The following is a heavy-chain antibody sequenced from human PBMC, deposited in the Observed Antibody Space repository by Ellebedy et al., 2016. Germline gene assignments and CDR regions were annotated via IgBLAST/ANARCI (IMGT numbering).Heavy chain of an antibody. D-gene: IGHD2-15*01. Sequence: GESLKISXAASGFTFSSYGMHWVRQAPGKGLEWVAVIWYDGSNKYYADSVKGRFTISRDNSKNTLYLQMNSLRADDTAIYYCAKGQNRAPIVVVVVANDYWGQGTLVTVSS. V-gene: IGHV3-33*06. CDR1: GFTFSSYG. CDR2: IWYDGSNK. CDR3: AKGQNRAPIVVVVVANDY. J-gene: IGHJ4*02.